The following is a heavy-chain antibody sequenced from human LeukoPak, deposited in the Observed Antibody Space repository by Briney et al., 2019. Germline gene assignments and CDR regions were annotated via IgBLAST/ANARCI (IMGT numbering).Heavy chain of an antibody. CDR2: ISSNSNYI. Sequence: PGGSLRLSCAAYGFTFSSYTMNWVRQAPGKGLEWVSSISSNSNYIYYADSVKGRSTISRDNAKNSLYLQMNSLRAEDTAVYYCASISCSSTSCYDYFDYWGQGTLVTVSS. J-gene: IGHJ4*02. CDR1: GFTFSSYT. CDR3: ASISCSSTSCYDYFDY. D-gene: IGHD2-2*01. V-gene: IGHV3-21*01.